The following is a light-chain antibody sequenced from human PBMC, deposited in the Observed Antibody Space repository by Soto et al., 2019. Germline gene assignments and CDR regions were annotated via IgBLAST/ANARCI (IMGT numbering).Light chain of an antibody. CDR3: QQRSDWPPIT. Sequence: EIVLTQSPGTLSLSPGESATLSCRASQSVSRYLAWYQQKPGQTPRLLIYDASNRAAGIPARFSGSGSGTDFTLTISSLEPEDFAVYYCQQRSDWPPITFGQGTRLEIK. V-gene: IGKV3-11*01. CDR2: DAS. CDR1: QSVSRY. J-gene: IGKJ5*01.